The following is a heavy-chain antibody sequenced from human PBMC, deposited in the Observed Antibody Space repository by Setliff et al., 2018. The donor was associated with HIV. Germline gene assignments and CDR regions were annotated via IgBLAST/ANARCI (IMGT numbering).Heavy chain of an antibody. V-gene: IGHV3-74*01. D-gene: IGHD6-6*01. Sequence: GGSLRLSCTASGFTFTDYWMHWVRQVPGQGLVWVSRINVDGSSISYADSVKGRFTISRDNAKNTLFLQMNSLRAEDTAVYYCARLPQDVRSSIDFWGQGTLVTVSS. J-gene: IGHJ4*02. CDR1: GFTFTDYW. CDR3: ARLPQDVRSSIDF. CDR2: INVDGSSI.